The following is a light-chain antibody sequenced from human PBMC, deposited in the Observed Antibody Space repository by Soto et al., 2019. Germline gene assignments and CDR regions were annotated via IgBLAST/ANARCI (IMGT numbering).Light chain of an antibody. CDR1: SSDVGNYDY. Sequence: QSARTQPASVSGSPGQSITRSCTGTSSDVGNYDYVSWYQQYPGKAPKLMIYAVSRRPSGVSNRFSGSKSGNTASLTISGLQAEDEADYYCTSYTPSSTYVFGTATKLTVL. CDR2: AVS. V-gene: IGLV2-14*03. CDR3: TSYTPSSTYV. J-gene: IGLJ1*01.